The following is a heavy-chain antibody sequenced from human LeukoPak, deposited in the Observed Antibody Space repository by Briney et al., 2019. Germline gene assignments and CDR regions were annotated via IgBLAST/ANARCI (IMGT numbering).Heavy chain of an antibody. Sequence: PSETLSLTCTVSGGSISSSSYYWGWIRQPPGKGLEWIGSIYYSGSTYYNPSLKSRVTISVDTSKNKFSLKLSSVTAADTAVYYCARDEGYYDSSGLFDYWGQGTLVTVSS. CDR2: IYYSGST. J-gene: IGHJ4*02. CDR1: GGSISSSSYY. CDR3: ARDEGYYDSSGLFDY. D-gene: IGHD3-22*01. V-gene: IGHV4-39*07.